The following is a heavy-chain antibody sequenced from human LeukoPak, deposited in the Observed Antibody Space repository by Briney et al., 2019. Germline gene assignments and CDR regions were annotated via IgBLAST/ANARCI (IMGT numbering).Heavy chain of an antibody. CDR3: ARGGYGYVVDY. J-gene: IGHJ4*02. CDR1: GGSISSGGYY. CDR2: IYYSGST. V-gene: IGHV4-31*03. Sequence: SETLSLTCTVSGGSISSGGYYWSWIRQHPGKGLEWIGYIYYSGSTYYNPSLKSRVTISVDTSENQFSLKLSSVTAADTAVYYCARGGYGYVVDYWGQGTLVTVSS. D-gene: IGHD5-18*01.